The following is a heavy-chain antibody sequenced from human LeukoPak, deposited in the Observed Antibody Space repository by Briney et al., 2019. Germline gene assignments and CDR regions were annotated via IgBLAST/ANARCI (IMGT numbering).Heavy chain of an antibody. J-gene: IGHJ4*02. D-gene: IGHD1-7*01. CDR2: IANDGITT. CDR3: ARSSRELGGYAPWELMPPFDY. CDR1: GFTFSTYG. Sequence: PGGSLRLSCIASGFTFSTYGTHWVRQAAGKGLEWVAVIANDGITTYYADSVKGRFTISRDTSRNTLYLQMNSLRAEDTAVYYCARSSRELGGYAPWELMPPFDYWGQGTLVTVSS. V-gene: IGHV3-30*03.